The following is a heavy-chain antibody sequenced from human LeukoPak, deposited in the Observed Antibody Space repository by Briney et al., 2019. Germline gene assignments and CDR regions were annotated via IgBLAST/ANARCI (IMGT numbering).Heavy chain of an antibody. V-gene: IGHV4-4*07. Sequence: SETLSLTCTVSGGSISNYYWTWIRQPAGKGLEWIGRIYPSGSTNYNPSLKSRVTISADKSKNTFSLKVSSVTAADTAVYYCARESFSGSSDYWGPGTLVTVSS. CDR1: GGSISNYY. CDR2: IYPSGST. J-gene: IGHJ4*02. CDR3: ARESFSGSSDY. D-gene: IGHD1-26*01.